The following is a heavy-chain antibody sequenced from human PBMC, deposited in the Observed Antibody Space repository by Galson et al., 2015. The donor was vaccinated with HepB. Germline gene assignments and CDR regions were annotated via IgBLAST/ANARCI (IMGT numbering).Heavy chain of an antibody. CDR3: TRDLSRFLERFTDQFDY. CDR2: IRSKAYGGTT. Sequence: SLRLSCAASGFTFGDYAMSWFRQAPGKGLEWVGFIRSKAYGGTTEYAASVRGRFTISRDDSKSIAYLQMNSLKTEDTAVYYCTRDLSRFLERFTDQFDYWGQGTLVTVSS. J-gene: IGHJ4*02. CDR1: GFTFGDYA. D-gene: IGHD3-3*01. V-gene: IGHV3-49*03.